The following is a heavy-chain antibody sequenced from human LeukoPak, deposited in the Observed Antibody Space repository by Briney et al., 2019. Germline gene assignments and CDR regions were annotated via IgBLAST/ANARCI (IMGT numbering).Heavy chain of an antibody. CDR1: GFSFGDYA. CDR3: TRARGYSYGYIDY. V-gene: IGHV3-49*04. CDR2: IRSKTYGGTP. D-gene: IGHD5-18*01. Sequence: GGSLRLSCTASGFSFGDYAMSWVRQAPGKGLEWVGFIRSKTYGGTPEYAASVEGRFTTSRDDSKSIAYLQMNSLKTEDTAVYYCTRARGYSYGYIDYWGQGTLVTVSS. J-gene: IGHJ4*02.